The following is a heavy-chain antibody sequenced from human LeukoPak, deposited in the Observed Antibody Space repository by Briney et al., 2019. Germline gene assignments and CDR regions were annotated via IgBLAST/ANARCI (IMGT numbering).Heavy chain of an antibody. D-gene: IGHD6-13*01. J-gene: IGHJ4*02. V-gene: IGHV3-23*01. CDR2: ISGSGGST. CDR1: GFPFSSYA. CDR3: AKEGYSSSWLGTVDY. Sequence: GGSLRLSCAASGFPFSSYAMSWVRQAPGKGLEWVSAISGSGGSTYYADSVKGRFTISRDNSKNTLYLQMNSLRAEDTAVYYCAKEGYSSSWLGTVDYWGQGTLVTVSS.